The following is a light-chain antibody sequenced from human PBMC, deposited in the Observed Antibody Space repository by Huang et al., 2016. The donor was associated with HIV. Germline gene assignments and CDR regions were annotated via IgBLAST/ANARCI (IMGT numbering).Light chain of an antibody. Sequence: EIVLTQSPGTLSLSPGERAPLSGRASQSVSSSYLAWYQQKPGQAPRLLLYGASSRATGIPDRFSGSGSGTDFTLTISRLEPEDFAVYYCQQYGSSPRTFGQGTKVEI. CDR3: QQYGSSPRT. CDR2: GAS. CDR1: QSVSSSY. V-gene: IGKV3-20*01. J-gene: IGKJ1*01.